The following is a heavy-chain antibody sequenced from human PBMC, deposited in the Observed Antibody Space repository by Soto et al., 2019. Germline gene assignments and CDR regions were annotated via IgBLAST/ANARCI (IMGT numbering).Heavy chain of an antibody. CDR1: GFTFSSYG. CDR3: ARDGYCSGGSCYSVPVFDY. Sequence: QVQLVESGGGVVQPGRSLRLSCAASGFTFSSYGMHWVRQAPGKGLEWVAVRWYDGSNKYYADSVKGRFTISRDNYKNTLYLQMISLRAEDTAVYYCARDGYCSGGSCYSVPVFDYWGQGTLVTVSS. V-gene: IGHV3-33*01. J-gene: IGHJ4*02. D-gene: IGHD2-15*01. CDR2: RWYDGSNK.